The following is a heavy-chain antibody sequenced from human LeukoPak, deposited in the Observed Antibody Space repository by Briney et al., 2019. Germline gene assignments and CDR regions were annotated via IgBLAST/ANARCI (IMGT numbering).Heavy chain of an antibody. CDR2: IYYSGST. Sequence: SETLSLTCAVSGGSISSTTSYWGWIRQPPGKGLEWIGRIYYSGSTSYNPSLKSRVTISVDTSKNQFSLRLSSVTAADTAVYYCARHGSTDYFDYWGQGTLVTVSS. CDR1: GGSISSTTSY. J-gene: IGHJ4*02. V-gene: IGHV4-39*01. D-gene: IGHD2-2*03. CDR3: ARHGSTDYFDY.